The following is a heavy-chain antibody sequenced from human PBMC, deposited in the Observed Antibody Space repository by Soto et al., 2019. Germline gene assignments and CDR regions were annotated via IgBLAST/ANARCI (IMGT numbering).Heavy chain of an antibody. J-gene: IGHJ4*02. CDR3: ARDRVAIVSGYGVDY. CDR2: ISSSVRTI. D-gene: IGHD3-9*01. CDR1: GFTFSDYY. V-gene: IGHV3-11*04. Sequence: GGSLRLSCAASGFTFSDYYMSWIRQAPGKGLEWVSYISSSVRTIYYADSVMGTFTISRDKANNSLYLQMNSLRAEDTSVYSSARDRVAIVSGYGVDYWGQGTLVTVSS.